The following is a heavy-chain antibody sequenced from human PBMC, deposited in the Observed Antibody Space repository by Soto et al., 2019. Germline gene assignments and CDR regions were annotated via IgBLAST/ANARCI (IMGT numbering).Heavy chain of an antibody. D-gene: IGHD2-15*01. V-gene: IGHV1-69*13. J-gene: IGHJ3*02. CDR1: GGTFSSYA. Sequence: SVKVSCKASGGTFSSYAISWVRQAPGQVLEWMGGIIPIFGTANYAQKFQGRVTITADESTSKAYMELSSLRSEETAVYYCERVEYCSGGSCSQLGDAGDIWGQGTMVTVSS. CDR3: ERVEYCSGGSCSQLGDAGDI. CDR2: IIPIFGTA.